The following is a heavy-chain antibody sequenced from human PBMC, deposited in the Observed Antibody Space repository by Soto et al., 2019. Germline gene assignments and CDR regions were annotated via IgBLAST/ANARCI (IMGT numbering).Heavy chain of an antibody. Sequence: GESLKISCKGSGYSFTSYWIGWVRQMPGKGLEWMGIIYPGDSDTRYSPSFQGQVTISADKSISTAYLQWSSLKASDTAMYYCVRIQGPPRPGEAAGITSGYYYGMDVWGQGTTVTVSS. D-gene: IGHD6-13*01. J-gene: IGHJ6*02. V-gene: IGHV5-51*01. CDR2: IYPGDSDT. CDR1: GYSFTSYW. CDR3: VRIQGPPRPGEAAGITSGYYYGMDV.